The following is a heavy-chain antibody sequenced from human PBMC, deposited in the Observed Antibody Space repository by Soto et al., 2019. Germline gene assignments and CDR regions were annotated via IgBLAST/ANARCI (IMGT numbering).Heavy chain of an antibody. J-gene: IGHJ6*03. CDR1: GYTFTSYG. Sequence: ASVKVSCKASGYTFTSYGISWVRQAPGQGLEWMGWISAYNGNTNYAQKLQGRVTMTTDTSTSTAYMELRSLRSDDTAVYYCARDRAARHYYYSYYMDVWGKGTTVTVSS. CDR3: ARDRAARHYYYSYYMDV. V-gene: IGHV1-18*01. CDR2: ISAYNGNT.